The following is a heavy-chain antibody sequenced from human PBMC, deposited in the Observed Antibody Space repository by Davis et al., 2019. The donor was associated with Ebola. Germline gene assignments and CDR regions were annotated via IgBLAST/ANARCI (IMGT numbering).Heavy chain of an antibody. V-gene: IGHV1-8*02. CDR3: ARGPLLLWFGETYDAFDI. Sequence: ASVKVSCKASGYTFTGYYMHWVRQAPGQGLEWMGWMNPNSGNTGYAQKFQGRVTMTRNTSISTAYMELSSLRSEDTAVYYCARGPLLLWFGETYDAFDIWGQGTMVTVSS. CDR1: GYTFTGYY. D-gene: IGHD3-10*01. J-gene: IGHJ3*02. CDR2: MNPNSGNT.